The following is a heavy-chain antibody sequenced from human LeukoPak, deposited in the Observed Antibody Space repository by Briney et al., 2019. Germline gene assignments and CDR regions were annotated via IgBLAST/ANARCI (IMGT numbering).Heavy chain of an antibody. V-gene: IGHV4-59*08. CDR1: GGSISSYY. J-gene: IGHJ6*02. D-gene: IGHD4-11*01. CDR2: IYYSGST. CDR3: ARQHGLQYYYGMDV. Sequence: SETLSLTCTVSGGSISSYYWSWIRQPPGKGLEWIGYIYYSGSTNYNPSLKSRVTISVDTSKNQFSLKLSSVTAADTAVYYCARQHGLQYYYGMDVWGQGTTVTVSS.